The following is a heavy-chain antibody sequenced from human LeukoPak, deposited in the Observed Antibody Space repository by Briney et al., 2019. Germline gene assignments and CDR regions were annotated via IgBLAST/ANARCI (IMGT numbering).Heavy chain of an antibody. CDR3: ARQTTGYSNEDFVDY. J-gene: IGHJ4*02. CDR2: ISAYNGNT. Sequence: GASVKVSCKASGYTFTSYGISWVRQAPGQGREWMGWISAYNGNTNYAQKLQGRVTITADKSTSTAYMELSSLRSEDTAVYYCARQTTGYSNEDFVDYWGQGTLVTVSS. CDR1: GYTFTSYG. D-gene: IGHD4-11*01. V-gene: IGHV1-18*01.